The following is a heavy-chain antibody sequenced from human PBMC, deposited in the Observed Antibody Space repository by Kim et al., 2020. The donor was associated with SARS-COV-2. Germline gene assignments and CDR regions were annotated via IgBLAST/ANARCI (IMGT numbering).Heavy chain of an antibody. D-gene: IGHD4-17*01. CDR2: IYYSGST. J-gene: IGHJ4*02. Sequence: SETLSLTCTVSGGSISSSSYYWGWIRQPPGKGLEWIGSIYYSGSTYYNPSLKSRVTISVDTSKNQFSLKLSSVTAADTAVYYCARHDTVTGGGMDYWGQGTLVTVSS. CDR3: ARHDTVTGGGMDY. V-gene: IGHV4-39*01. CDR1: GGSISSSSYY.